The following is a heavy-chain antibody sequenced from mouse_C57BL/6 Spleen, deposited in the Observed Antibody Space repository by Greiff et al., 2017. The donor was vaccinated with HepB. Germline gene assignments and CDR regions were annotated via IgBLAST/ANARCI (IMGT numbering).Heavy chain of an antibody. CDR2: IYPGDGDT. V-gene: IGHV1-82*01. Sequence: QVQLQQSGPELVKPGASVKISCKASGYAFSSSWMNWVKQRPGKGLEWIGRIYPGDGDTNYNGKFKGKATLTADKSSSTAYMQRSSLTSEDSAVYFCAWDAMDYWGQGTSVTVSS. CDR1: GYAFSSSW. CDR3: AWDAMDY. D-gene: IGHD4-1*01. J-gene: IGHJ4*01.